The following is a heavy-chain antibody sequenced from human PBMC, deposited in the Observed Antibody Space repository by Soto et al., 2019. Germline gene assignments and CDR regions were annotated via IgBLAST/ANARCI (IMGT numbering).Heavy chain of an antibody. Sequence: GGSLSLSCAASGFTFSSYSMNWVRQAPGKGLEWVSSISSVSCYICYPDSVKGRFTISRDNAKNSLYLQMNSLRAEDTAVYYCARDRRYYDSSGKGDYYYGMDVWGQGTTVTVSS. D-gene: IGHD3-22*01. CDR2: ISSVSCYI. CDR3: ARDRRYYDSSGKGDYYYGMDV. CDR1: GFTFSSYS. J-gene: IGHJ6*02. V-gene: IGHV3-21*01.